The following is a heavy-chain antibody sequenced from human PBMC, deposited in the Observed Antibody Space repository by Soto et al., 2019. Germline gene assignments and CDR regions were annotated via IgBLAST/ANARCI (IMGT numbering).Heavy chain of an antibody. V-gene: IGHV4-31*01. CDR3: ARGDWPTQMDV. CDR1: GGSISGXTYX. J-gene: IGHJ6*02. Sequence: QXQLQESGPGLVKPSQTLSLTCTVSGGSISGXTYXXXWIRQPPGQGLEWIGYIYFSGSTYYNPSLKXXXIXXXXXXXXXXXXXXXSVTAADTAVYYCARGDWPTQMDVWGQGTTVTVSS. D-gene: IGHD2-21*01. CDR2: IYFSGST.